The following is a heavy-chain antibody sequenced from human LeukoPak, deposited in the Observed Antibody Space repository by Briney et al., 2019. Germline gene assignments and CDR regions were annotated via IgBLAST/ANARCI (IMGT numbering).Heavy chain of an antibody. D-gene: IGHD3-9*01. CDR1: GFTFSSYA. CDR2: ISGSGGST. V-gene: IGHV3-23*01. Sequence: GGSLRLSCAASGFTFSSYAMSWVRQAPGKGLEWVSAISGSGGSTYYADSVKGRFTISRDNSNNTLYLQMNSLRAEDTAVYYCAKFDYDILTGYSTFDYWGQGTLVTVSS. J-gene: IGHJ4*02. CDR3: AKFDYDILTGYSTFDY.